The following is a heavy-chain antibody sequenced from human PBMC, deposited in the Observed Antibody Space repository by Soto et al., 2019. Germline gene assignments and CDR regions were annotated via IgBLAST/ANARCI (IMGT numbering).Heavy chain of an antibody. D-gene: IGHD3-22*01. CDR2: INPNSSGT. J-gene: IGHJ6*02. V-gene: IGHV1-2*02. CDR1: GYSLRSNY. CDR3: ARDLIVDGPDNYAMDV. Sequence: GASVKVSCKSSGYSLRSNYIHWVREAPGQGLEWLGWINPNSSGTVYAQKFQVRVTMTRDTSLTTVYMQLNRLTADDTAVYYCARDLIVDGPDNYAMDVWGQGTTVTVS.